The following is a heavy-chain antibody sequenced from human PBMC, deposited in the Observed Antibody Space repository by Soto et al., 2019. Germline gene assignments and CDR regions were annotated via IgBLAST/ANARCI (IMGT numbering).Heavy chain of an antibody. V-gene: IGHV4-59*01. CDR2: VHDRGTI. D-gene: IGHD3-10*01. J-gene: IGHJ5*02. CDR1: GGSMNNYY. Sequence: SETLSLTCSVSGGSMNNYYWNWIRQPPGKGLEWIGYVHDRGTITYNPALQSRVTISLDMSKNQFSLRLNSVTAADTAVYYCARDSQLRLWSNLLDPWGQGALVTVSS. CDR3: ARDSQLRLWSNLLDP.